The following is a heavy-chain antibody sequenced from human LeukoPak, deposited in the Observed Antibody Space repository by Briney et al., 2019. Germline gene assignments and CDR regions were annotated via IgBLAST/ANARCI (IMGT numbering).Heavy chain of an antibody. D-gene: IGHD3-22*01. CDR3: ARDYYDSSGYWRESY. Sequence: GGSLRLSCAASRFTFSSYSMKWVRQAPGKGLEWVSYISSSSSTIYYADSVKGRFTISRDNAKNSLYLQMNSLRTEDTAVYYCARDYYDSSGYWRESYWGQGTLVTVSS. CDR2: ISSSSSTI. J-gene: IGHJ4*02. CDR1: RFTFSSYS. V-gene: IGHV3-48*01.